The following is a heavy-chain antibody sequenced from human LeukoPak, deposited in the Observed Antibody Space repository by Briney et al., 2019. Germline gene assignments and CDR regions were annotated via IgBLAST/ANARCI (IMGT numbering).Heavy chain of an antibody. V-gene: IGHV3-48*03. CDR3: ARQRFFGDYAGDY. D-gene: IGHD4-17*01. CDR1: GFIFSSYE. CDR2: ISSRSISV. J-gene: IGHJ4*02. Sequence: GGSLRLSCATSGFIFSSYEMNWVRQAPGKGLEWVSYISSRSISVYYADSVKGRFTISRDNAKNSLYLQMNSLRAEDTAVYYCARQRFFGDYAGDYWGQGTLVTVSP.